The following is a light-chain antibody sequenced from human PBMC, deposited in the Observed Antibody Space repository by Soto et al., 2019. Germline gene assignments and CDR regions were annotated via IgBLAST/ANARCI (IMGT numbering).Light chain of an antibody. CDR3: QQAKSFPTT. V-gene: IGKV1-12*01. CDR2: DAS. Sequence: DIQMTQSPSSVSASVGDRVTITCRASQGISNWLAWYQQKAGKAPNLLIFDASILQSGVPSRFNGSGSGTDFTLTISSLQPEDFGTYYCQQAKSFPTTFGGGTKVEI. CDR1: QGISNW. J-gene: IGKJ4*01.